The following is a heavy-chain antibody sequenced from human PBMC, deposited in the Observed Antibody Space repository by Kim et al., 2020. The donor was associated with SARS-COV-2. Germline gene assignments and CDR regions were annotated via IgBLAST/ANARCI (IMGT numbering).Heavy chain of an antibody. Sequence: GGSLRLSCAASGFTFSSYAMSWVRQAPGKGLEWVSAISGSGGSTYYADSVKGRFTISRDNSKNTLYLQMNSLRAEDTAVYYCAKDGYCSGGSCYAAGFDPWGQGTLVTVSS. J-gene: IGHJ5*02. CDR3: AKDGYCSGGSCYAAGFDP. D-gene: IGHD2-15*01. CDR1: GFTFSSYA. V-gene: IGHV3-23*01. CDR2: ISGSGGST.